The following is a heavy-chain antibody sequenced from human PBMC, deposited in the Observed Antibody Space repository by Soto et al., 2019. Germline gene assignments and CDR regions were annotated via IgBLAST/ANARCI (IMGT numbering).Heavy chain of an antibody. CDR2: ISYDGSNK. D-gene: IGHD6-19*01. V-gene: IGHV3-30*18. J-gene: IGHJ6*02. CDR3: AKEYSSGWVYYYYGMDV. Sequence: GGSLRLSCAASGFTFSSYGMHWVRQATGKGLEWVAVISYDGSNKYYADSVKGRFTISRDNSKNTLYLQMNSLRAEDTAVYYCAKEYSSGWVYYYYGMDVWGQGTTVTVSS. CDR1: GFTFSSYG.